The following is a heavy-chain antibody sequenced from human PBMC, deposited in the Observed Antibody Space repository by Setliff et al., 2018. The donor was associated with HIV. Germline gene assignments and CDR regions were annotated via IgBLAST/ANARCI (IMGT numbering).Heavy chain of an antibody. Sequence: GGSLRLSCAASGFSFSNYAMTWVRQAPGKGLEWVSTINSAERTFYAKSVKGRFTISRDNAKNSLYLQMNSLRAEDTAVYYCARDHRPYFYDKAWFDPWGQGTLVTVSS. J-gene: IGHJ5*02. CDR3: ARDHRPYFYDKAWFDP. CDR1: GFSFSNYA. CDR2: INSAERT. V-gene: IGHV3-23*01. D-gene: IGHD3-22*01.